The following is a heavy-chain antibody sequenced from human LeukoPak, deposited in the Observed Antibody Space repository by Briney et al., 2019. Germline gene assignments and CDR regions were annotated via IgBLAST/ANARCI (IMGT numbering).Heavy chain of an antibody. D-gene: IGHD6-19*01. CDR2: IKKDGSEK. V-gene: IGHV3-7*01. CDR3: ARVLSSRGSLYDYYYYMDV. CDR1: GFTFSSHR. J-gene: IGHJ6*03. Sequence: GGSLRLSCAASGFTFSSHRMSWVRQAPGKGLEWVANIKKDGSEKYYVDSVKGRFTISRDNAKTSLYLQMNSLRAEDTAVYYCARVLSSRGSLYDYYYYMDVWGKGTTVTISS.